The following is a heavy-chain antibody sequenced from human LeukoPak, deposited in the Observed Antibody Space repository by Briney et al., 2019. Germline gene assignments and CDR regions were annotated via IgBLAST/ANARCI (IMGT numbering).Heavy chain of an antibody. D-gene: IGHD3-22*01. CDR3: TSPHYYDSSAKDY. CDR2: IRSKANSYAT. Sequence: GGSLRLSCAASGFTFSGSAMHWVRQASGKGLEWVGRIRSKANSYATAYAASVKGRFTISRDDSKNTAYLQMNSLKTEDTAVYYCTSPHYYDSSAKDYWGQGTLVTVSS. V-gene: IGHV3-73*01. J-gene: IGHJ4*02. CDR1: GFTFSGSA.